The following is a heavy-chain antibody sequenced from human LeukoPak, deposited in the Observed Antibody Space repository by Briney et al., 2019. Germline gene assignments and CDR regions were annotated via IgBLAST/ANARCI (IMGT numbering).Heavy chain of an antibody. CDR3: ARSYYYDSSGYPYYYGMDV. D-gene: IGHD3-22*01. Sequence: GASVKVSCKASGGTFSSYAISWVRQAPGQGLEWMGGIIPIFGTANYAQKFQGRVTITADESTSTAYMELSSLRSDDTAVYYCARSYYYDSSGYPYYYGMDVWGQGTTVTVSS. V-gene: IGHV1-69*13. CDR1: GGTFSSYA. J-gene: IGHJ6*02. CDR2: IIPIFGTA.